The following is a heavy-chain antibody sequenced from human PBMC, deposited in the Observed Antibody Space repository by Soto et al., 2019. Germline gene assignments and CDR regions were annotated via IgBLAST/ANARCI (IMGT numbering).Heavy chain of an antibody. CDR1: VFTFSSYA. J-gene: IGHJ6*03. Sequence: GGSLRLSCAASVFTFSSYAMSWVRQAPGKGLEWVSAISGSGGSTYYADSVKGRFTISRDNSKNTLYLQMNSLRAEDTAVYYCAKVGRFLEWLPATLDYYYYMDVWGKGTTVTVSS. V-gene: IGHV3-23*01. CDR2: ISGSGGST. CDR3: AKVGRFLEWLPATLDYYYYMDV. D-gene: IGHD3-3*01.